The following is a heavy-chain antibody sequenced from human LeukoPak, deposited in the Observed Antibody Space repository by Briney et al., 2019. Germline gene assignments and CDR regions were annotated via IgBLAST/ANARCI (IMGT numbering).Heavy chain of an antibody. CDR3: ARQNDFRLDY. J-gene: IGHJ4*02. D-gene: IGHD3-3*01. CDR1: GYTFSSYW. V-gene: IGHV5-51*01. CDR2: IFPGDSDT. Sequence: GESLRISCKCPGYTFSSYWIGWERQIPGKGLEWMGIIFPGDSDTRYSPSLQGQVTISVDTSIGTAYLQWSSLKASDTAIYYCARQNDFRLDYWGQGTLVTVSS.